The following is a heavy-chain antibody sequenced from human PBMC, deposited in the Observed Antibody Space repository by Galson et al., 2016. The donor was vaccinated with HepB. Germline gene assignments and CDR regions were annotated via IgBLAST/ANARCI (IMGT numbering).Heavy chain of an antibody. CDR2: SDSAGDT. Sequence: SLRLSCAASGFIFSDYDMHWVRQVTGKSLEWVSASDSAGDTFYPGSVRGRFTISRENAKNSLYLQMNGLRAGDTAVYYCARALLGGGAGGSDTVAVTSAMDHWGQGTLVTVSS. CDR3: ARALLGGGAGGSDTVAVTSAMDH. D-gene: IGHD2-2*01. V-gene: IGHV3-13*01. CDR1: GFIFSDYD. J-gene: IGHJ4*02.